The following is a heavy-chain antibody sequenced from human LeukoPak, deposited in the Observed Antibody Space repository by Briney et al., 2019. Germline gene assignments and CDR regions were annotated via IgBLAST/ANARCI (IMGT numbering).Heavy chain of an antibody. V-gene: IGHV1-2*02. D-gene: IGHD4-11*01. CDR2: INPNSGGT. CDR3: AEGPTVTTLPERYFQH. J-gene: IGHJ1*01. Sequence: ASVKVSCKASGYTFTGYYMHWVRQAPGQGLEWMGWINPNSGGTNYAQKFQGRVTMTRDTSISTAYMELSRLRSDDTAVYYCAEGPTVTTLPERYFQHWGQGTLVTVSS. CDR1: GYTFTGYY.